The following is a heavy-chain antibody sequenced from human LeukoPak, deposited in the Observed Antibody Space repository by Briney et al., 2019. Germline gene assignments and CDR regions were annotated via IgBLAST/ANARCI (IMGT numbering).Heavy chain of an antibody. CDR2: IKGDGSDK. J-gene: IGHJ3*02. D-gene: IGHD2-8*02. V-gene: IGHV3-7*01. CDR1: GFTFRNYW. Sequence: GGSLRLSCAASGFTFRNYWMTWVRQAPGKGLEWVANIKGDGSDKYYVGSVKGRFTISRDNAKSSLYLQMNGLRADDTAVYYCATDPPWSNDAFDIWGQGTTVTVSS. CDR3: ATDPPWSNDAFDI.